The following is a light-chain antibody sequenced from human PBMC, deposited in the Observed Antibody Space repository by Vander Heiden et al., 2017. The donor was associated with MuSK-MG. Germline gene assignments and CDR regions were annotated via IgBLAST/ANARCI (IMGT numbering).Light chain of an antibody. CDR2: VNSDGSQ. CDR1: SGHNNKH. J-gene: IGLJ2*01. CDR3: QTWGPGIRL. V-gene: IGLV4-69*01. Sequence: QAVVTQPPSASASLGASVRLACTLASGHNNKHVAWHQHLPERGPRFLMVVNSDGSQRKADGIPERFSGSSSGAERYLTISSLQSQDEADYYCQTWGPGIRLFGGGTKLTVL.